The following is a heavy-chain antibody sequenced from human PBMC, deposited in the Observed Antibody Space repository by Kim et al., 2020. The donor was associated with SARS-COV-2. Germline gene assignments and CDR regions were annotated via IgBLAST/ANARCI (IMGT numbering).Heavy chain of an antibody. CDR1: GFTFSSYA. CDR3: ARVGTTTVTSRTYYYYYGMDV. J-gene: IGHJ6*02. V-gene: IGHV3-30*04. Sequence: GGSLRLSCAASGFTFSSYAMHWVRQAPGKGLEWVAVISYDGSNKYYADSVKGRFTISRDNSKNTLYLQMNSLRAEDTAVYYCARVGTTTVTSRTYYYYYGMDVWRQGTTVTVSS. D-gene: IGHD4-17*01. CDR2: ISYDGSNK.